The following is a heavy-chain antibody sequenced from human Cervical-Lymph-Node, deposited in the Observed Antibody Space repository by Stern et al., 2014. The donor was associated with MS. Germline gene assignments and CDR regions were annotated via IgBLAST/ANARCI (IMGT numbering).Heavy chain of an antibody. V-gene: IGHV1-46*01. CDR3: AREVAGHRLGMMDV. Sequence: QLQLVESGAEVKKPGASVKVSCKASGYTFTSSYMHWVRQPPGHGLEWMGIINPSGGSTNYAQKFQGRVTRTRDTSTSTVYMELSSLRAEDTAVYYCAREVAGHRLGMMDVWGQGTTVTVSS. CDR1: GYTFTSSY. J-gene: IGHJ6*02. CDR2: INPSGGST. D-gene: IGHD6-19*01.